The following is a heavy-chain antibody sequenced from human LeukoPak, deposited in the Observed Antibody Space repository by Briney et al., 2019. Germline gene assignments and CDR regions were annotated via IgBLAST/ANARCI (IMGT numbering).Heavy chain of an antibody. CDR3: ARDIVVVVAATGVFDY. Sequence: GGSLRLSCAASGFTFSSYAMHWVRQAPGKGLEWVAVISYDGSNKDYADSVKGRFTISRDNSKNTLYLQMNSLRAEDTAVYYCARDIVVVVAATGVFDYWGQGTLVTVSS. CDR2: ISYDGSNK. CDR1: GFTFSSYA. J-gene: IGHJ4*02. D-gene: IGHD2-15*01. V-gene: IGHV3-30-3*01.